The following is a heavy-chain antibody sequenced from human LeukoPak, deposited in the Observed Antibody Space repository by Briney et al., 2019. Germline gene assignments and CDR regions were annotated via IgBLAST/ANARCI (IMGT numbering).Heavy chain of an antibody. Sequence: GGSLRLSCAPAGFTFTSSETNWVRQAPGKGLEWVSYISSSGSTIYYADSVKGRFTISRDNAKNSLYLQMNSLRAEDTAVYYCASNVDTATRAYWGQGTLVTVSS. CDR3: ASNVDTATRAY. D-gene: IGHD5-18*01. J-gene: IGHJ4*02. CDR2: ISSSGSTI. V-gene: IGHV3-48*03. CDR1: GFTFTSSE.